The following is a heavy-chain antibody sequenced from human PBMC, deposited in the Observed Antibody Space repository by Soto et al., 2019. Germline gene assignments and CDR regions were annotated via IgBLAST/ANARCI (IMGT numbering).Heavy chain of an antibody. CDR3: ARIRLRRTYNWFDP. J-gene: IGHJ5*02. Sequence: PSETLSLTCTVSGGSISSNIYYWGWIRQPPGKGLEWIGNIYYSGSTNYDPSLQSRVTISVDTSKNQFSLKLSSVTAADTAVYYCARIRLRRTYNWFDPWGQGTLVTVSS. CDR2: IYYSGST. V-gene: IGHV4-39*07. CDR1: GGSISSNIYY. D-gene: IGHD5-12*01.